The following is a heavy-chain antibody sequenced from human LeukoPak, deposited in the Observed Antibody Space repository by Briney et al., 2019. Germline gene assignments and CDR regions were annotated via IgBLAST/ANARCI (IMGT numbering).Heavy chain of an antibody. J-gene: IGHJ4*02. V-gene: IGHV4-30-2*01. Sequence: SETLSPTCTVSGDSITTGGYYWSWIRQPPGKGLEWIGYLYYSGNTYYNPSLKSRVTISVDRSKNQFSLKLNSVTAADTAVYYCARGGSRTSPTNFDYWGQGILVTVSS. D-gene: IGHD6-6*01. CDR2: LYYSGNT. CDR3: ARGGSRTSPTNFDY. CDR1: GDSITTGGYY.